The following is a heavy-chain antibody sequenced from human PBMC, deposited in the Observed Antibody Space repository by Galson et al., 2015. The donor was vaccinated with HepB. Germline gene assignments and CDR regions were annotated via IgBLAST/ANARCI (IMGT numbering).Heavy chain of an antibody. CDR2: INAGNGNT. Sequence: SVKVSCKASGYTFTSYAMHWVRQAPGQRLEWMGWINAGNGNTKYSQKFQGRVTITRDTSASTAYMELSSLRSEDTAVYYCARVPIKFKTGYFDYWGQGTLVTVSS. V-gene: IGHV1-3*01. CDR3: ARVPIKFKTGYFDY. J-gene: IGHJ4*02. D-gene: IGHD5-24*01. CDR1: GYTFTSYA.